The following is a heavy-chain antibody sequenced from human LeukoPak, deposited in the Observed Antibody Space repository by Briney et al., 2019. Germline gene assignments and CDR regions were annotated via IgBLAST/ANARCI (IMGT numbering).Heavy chain of an antibody. CDR1: GFTFSSYW. CDR3: AKEYYYDSSGYYPPVDY. D-gene: IGHD3-22*01. CDR2: INGDGRNI. V-gene: IGHV3-74*01. J-gene: IGHJ4*02. Sequence: GGSLRLSCVASGFTFSSYWMHWVRQDPRKGLVWVSRINGDGRNINYADSVRGRFTISRDNAKNTLYLQMNSLRAEDTAVYYCAKEYYYDSSGYYPPVDYWGQGTLVTVSS.